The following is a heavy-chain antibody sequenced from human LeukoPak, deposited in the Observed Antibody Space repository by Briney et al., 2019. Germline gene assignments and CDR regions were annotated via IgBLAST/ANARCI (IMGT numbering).Heavy chain of an antibody. Sequence: GASVKVSCKASGYTFTGYYMHWVRQAPGQGLEWMGWINPNSGGTNYARKFQGRVTMTRDTSISTAYMELSRLRSDDTAVYYCARVGDFWSGYYSYWGQGTLVTVSS. CDR2: INPNSGGT. J-gene: IGHJ4*02. CDR3: ARVGDFWSGYYSY. D-gene: IGHD3-3*01. V-gene: IGHV1-2*02. CDR1: GYTFTGYY.